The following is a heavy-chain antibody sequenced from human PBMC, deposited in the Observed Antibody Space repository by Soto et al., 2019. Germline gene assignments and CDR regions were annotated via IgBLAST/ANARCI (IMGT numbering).Heavy chain of an antibody. CDR3: ARELSGPLPINWFDP. D-gene: IGHD3-3*01. Sequence: QVQLVQSGAEVKKPGSSVKVSCKASRGTFSSYAISWVRQAPGQGLEWMGGIIPISGTANYAQKFQGRVTITADESTSTAYMELSSLRSEDTAVYYCARELSGPLPINWFDPWGQGTLVTVSS. CDR2: IIPISGTA. J-gene: IGHJ5*02. CDR1: RGTFSSYA. V-gene: IGHV1-69*01.